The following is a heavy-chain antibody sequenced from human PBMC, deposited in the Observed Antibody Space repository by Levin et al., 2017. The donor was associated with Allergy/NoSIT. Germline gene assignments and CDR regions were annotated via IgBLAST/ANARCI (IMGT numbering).Heavy chain of an antibody. CDR3: ARGSYQFEY. D-gene: IGHD1-26*01. CDR1: AFTFGDYH. Sequence: QPGESLKISCTASAFTFGDYHMTWFRQAPGKGLEWVGFIRSKASGGTTEYAASVKGRFTISRDDSKSIAYLQMNSLKTEDTAVYYCARGSYQFEYWGQGTLVTVSS. V-gene: IGHV3-49*03. CDR2: IRSKASGGTT. J-gene: IGHJ4*02.